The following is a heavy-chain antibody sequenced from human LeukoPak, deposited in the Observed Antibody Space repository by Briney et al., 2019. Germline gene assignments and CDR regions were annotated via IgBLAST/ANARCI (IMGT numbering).Heavy chain of an antibody. D-gene: IGHD3-3*01. J-gene: IGHJ3*02. CDR1: GGTFTSYA. Sequence: SVKVSCKASGGTFTSYAISWVRQAPGQGLEWMGGIIPTFGTANYAQKFQGRVTITTGESTSTAYMQLSSLRSEDSAVYYCARHGGITVFGEAQPGGAFDIWGQGTMVTVSS. V-gene: IGHV1-69*05. CDR3: ARHGGITVFGEAQPGGAFDI. CDR2: IIPTFGTA.